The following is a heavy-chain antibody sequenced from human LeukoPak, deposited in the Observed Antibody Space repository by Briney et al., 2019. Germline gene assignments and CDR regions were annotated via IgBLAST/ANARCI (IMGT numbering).Heavy chain of an antibody. Sequence: SETLSLTCTVSGGSISSYYWSGIRQPAGEGLEWIGRIYTSGSTNYNPSLKSRVTMSVDTSKNQFSLKLSSVTAADTAVYYCARDRYYYDSSGYTGGDWFDPWGQGTLVTVSS. V-gene: IGHV4-4*07. CDR3: ARDRYYYDSSGYTGGDWFDP. J-gene: IGHJ5*02. CDR1: GGSISSYY. CDR2: IYTSGST. D-gene: IGHD3-22*01.